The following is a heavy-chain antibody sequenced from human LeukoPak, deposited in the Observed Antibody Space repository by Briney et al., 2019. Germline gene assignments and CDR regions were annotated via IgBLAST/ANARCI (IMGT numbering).Heavy chain of an antibody. J-gene: IGHJ4*02. V-gene: IGHV3-7*01. Sequence: GGSLRLSCAASGFTFSNYWMRWVRQAPGKGLEWVANIKQDGSEKYYVDSVKGRFTISRDNAKNSLYLQMNSLRAEDTAVYYCARDPSGSYWSYFDYWGQGTLVTVSS. CDR2: IKQDGSEK. CDR1: GFTFSNYW. D-gene: IGHD1-26*01. CDR3: ARDPSGSYWSYFDY.